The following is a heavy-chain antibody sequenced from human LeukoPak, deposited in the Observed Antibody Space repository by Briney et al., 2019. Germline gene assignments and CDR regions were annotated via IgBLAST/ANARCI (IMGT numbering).Heavy chain of an antibody. D-gene: IGHD1-1*01. J-gene: IGHJ6*03. V-gene: IGHV3-66*02. CDR2: IYSGGST. CDR1: GFTVSSNY. CDR3: ARDRQDNSYYYYYMDV. Sequence: PGGSLRLSCAASGFTVSSNYMSWVRQAPGKGLEWVSVIYSGGSTYYADSVKGRFTISRDNSKNTLYLQMNSLRAEDTAVYYCARDRQDNSYYYYYMDVWGKGATVTVSS.